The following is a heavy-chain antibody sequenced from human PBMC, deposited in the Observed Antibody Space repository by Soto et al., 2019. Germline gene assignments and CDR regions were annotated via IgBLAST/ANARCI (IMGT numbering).Heavy chain of an antibody. CDR3: AREGVYCSSTSCYAPNYYYYGMDV. J-gene: IGHJ6*02. Sequence: QVQLVQSGAEVKKPGSSVKVSCKASGGTFSSYTISWVRQAPGQGLEWMGRIIPILGIANYAQKFQGRVTITADKSTRTDYMELSSLRSEDTAVYYCAREGVYCSSTSCYAPNYYYYGMDVWGQGTTVTVSS. D-gene: IGHD2-2*01. CDR1: GGTFSSYT. CDR2: IIPILGIA. V-gene: IGHV1-69*08.